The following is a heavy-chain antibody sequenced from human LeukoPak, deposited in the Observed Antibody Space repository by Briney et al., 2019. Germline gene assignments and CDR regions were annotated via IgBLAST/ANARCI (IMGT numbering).Heavy chain of an antibody. CDR3: ALGYYYDY. V-gene: IGHV3-30-3*01. CDR1: GFTFSSYA. J-gene: IGHJ4*02. CDR2: ISYDGSNK. D-gene: IGHD2-2*01. Sequence: GGSLRLSCAASGFTFSSYAMHWVRQAPGKGLEWVAVISYDGSNKYYADSVKGRFTISRDNSKNTLYLQMNSLRAEDTAVYYCALGYYYDYWGQGTLVTVSS.